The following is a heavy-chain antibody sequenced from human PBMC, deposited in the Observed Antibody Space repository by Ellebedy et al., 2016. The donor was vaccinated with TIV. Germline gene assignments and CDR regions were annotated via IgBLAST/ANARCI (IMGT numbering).Heavy chain of an antibody. CDR2: IRSNGADT. Sequence: GESLKISXAASGFTFSSYAMSWVRQAPGKGLEWVSAIRSNGADTYNADSVKGRFTISRDNSKNTLYLQMTSLRAEDTAVYYCAKDKRPGWLNYCDYWGQGTLVTVSS. J-gene: IGHJ4*02. CDR3: AKDKRPGWLNYCDY. CDR1: GFTFSSYA. D-gene: IGHD6-19*01. V-gene: IGHV3-23*01.